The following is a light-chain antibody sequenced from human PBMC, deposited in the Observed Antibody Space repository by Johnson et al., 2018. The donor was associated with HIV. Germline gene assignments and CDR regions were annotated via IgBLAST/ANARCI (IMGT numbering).Light chain of an antibody. CDR3: GAWDTSLSALYV. Sequence: QAVLTQPPSVSAAPGQKVTISCSGSSSNVGSSFVSWYRQVPGTAPKLLIYDNNMRPSGIPDRFSGSKSGTSATLGITGLQTGDEADYYCGAWDTSLSALYVFGTGTKVTVL. V-gene: IGLV1-51*01. CDR2: DNN. J-gene: IGLJ1*01. CDR1: SSNVGSSF.